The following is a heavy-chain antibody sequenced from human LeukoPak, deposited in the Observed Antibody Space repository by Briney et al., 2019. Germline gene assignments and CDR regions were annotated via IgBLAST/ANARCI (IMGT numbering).Heavy chain of an antibody. CDR3: ARDFVVGAPFDY. CDR2: INPSGGST. J-gene: IGHJ4*02. CDR1: GYTFTSYY. D-gene: IGHD2-15*01. Sequence: GASVKVSCKASGYTFTSYYMHWVRQAPGQGLEWMGTINPSGGSTSYAQKFQGRVTMTRDTSTSTVYTELSSLRSEDTAVYYCARDFVVGAPFDYWGQGTLVTVSS. V-gene: IGHV1-46*01.